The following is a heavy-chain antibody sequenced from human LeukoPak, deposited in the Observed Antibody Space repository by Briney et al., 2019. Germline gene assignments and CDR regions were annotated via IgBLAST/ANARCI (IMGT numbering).Heavy chain of an antibody. D-gene: IGHD4-17*01. CDR3: ARYGTYYYYYYMDV. CDR1: GGSFSGHY. CDR2: INHSGGA. Sequence: PSETLSLTCAVYGGSFSGHYWSWIRQPPGKGLEWIGEINHSGGANYNPSLKSRVTMSVDTSKNQFSLNLTSVTAAATAVYYCARYGTYYYYYYMDVWGKGTTVTVSS. J-gene: IGHJ6*03. V-gene: IGHV4-34*01.